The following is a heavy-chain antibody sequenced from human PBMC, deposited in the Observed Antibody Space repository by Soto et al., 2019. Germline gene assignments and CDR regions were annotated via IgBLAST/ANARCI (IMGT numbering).Heavy chain of an antibody. V-gene: IGHV1-3*01. CDR3: ARGARGIAVAGRVWFDP. J-gene: IGHJ5*02. CDR1: GYTFTSYA. D-gene: IGHD6-19*01. Sequence: QVQLVQSGAEVKKAGASVKVSCKASGYTFTSYAMHWVRQAPGQRLEWMGWINAGNGNTKYSQKFQGRVTITRDTSASTAYMELSSLRSEDTAVYYCARGARGIAVAGRVWFDPWGQGTLVTVSS. CDR2: INAGNGNT.